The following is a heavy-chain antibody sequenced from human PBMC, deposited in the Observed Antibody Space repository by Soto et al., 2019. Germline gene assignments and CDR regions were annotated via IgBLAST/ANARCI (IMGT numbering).Heavy chain of an antibody. CDR2: TNPNSGGT. CDR1: GYTFSGYD. J-gene: IGHJ3*02. D-gene: IGHD6-13*01. Sequence: ASVKVSCKASGYTFSGYDMHWVRQAPGQGLEWMGWTNPNSGGTNYAQKFQGRVTMTRDTSISTCYMELNGLRPDDTAVYDCVRGAGAAGTPGTVRFAFDIWGQGTLVTVSS. V-gene: IGHV1-2*02. CDR3: VRGAGAAGTPGTVRFAFDI.